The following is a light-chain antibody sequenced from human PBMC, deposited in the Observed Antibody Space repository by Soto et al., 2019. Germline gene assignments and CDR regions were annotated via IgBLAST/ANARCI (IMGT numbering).Light chain of an antibody. Sequence: EVVLTQSPGTLSLSPGERATLSCRASQSVSSNYLAWYQQKPGQAPRLLISGASNRATGIPERFSGSGSGTDFTLTITRLEPEDFAVYYCQQYDNSFSFGGGTKVDIK. CDR2: GAS. CDR1: QSVSSNY. J-gene: IGKJ4*01. CDR3: QQYDNSFS. V-gene: IGKV3-20*01.